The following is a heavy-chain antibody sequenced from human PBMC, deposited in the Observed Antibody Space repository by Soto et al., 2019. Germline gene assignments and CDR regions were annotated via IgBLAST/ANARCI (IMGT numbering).Heavy chain of an antibody. Sequence: QLQLQESGPGLVKPSETLSLTCTVSGGSISSSSYYWGWIRQPPGKGLEWIGRIYYSGSTYYNPSLKSRVTISVDTSKNQFSLKLSSVTAADTAVYYCARPPRSWYFDAFDIWGQGTMVTVSS. CDR1: GGSISSSSYY. CDR2: IYYSGST. D-gene: IGHD6-13*01. CDR3: ARPPRSWYFDAFDI. V-gene: IGHV4-39*01. J-gene: IGHJ3*02.